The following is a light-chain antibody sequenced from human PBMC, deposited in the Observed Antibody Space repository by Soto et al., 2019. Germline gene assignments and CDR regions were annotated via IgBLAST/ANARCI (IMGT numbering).Light chain of an antibody. Sequence: EVVLTQSPATLSSSAGERATIFCTASQSIGSHLAWYHQKPGQPPRLLIYDASNWPTGVPSRFSGSVSGTYFTLSIRSLEPEDFAVYYCQQRDRWPLTFVGGTKVEIK. J-gene: IGKJ4*01. CDR1: QSIGSH. V-gene: IGKV3-11*01. CDR3: QQRDRWPLT. CDR2: DAS.